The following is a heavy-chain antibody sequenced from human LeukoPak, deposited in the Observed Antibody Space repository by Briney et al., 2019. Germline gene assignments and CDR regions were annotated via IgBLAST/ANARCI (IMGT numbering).Heavy chain of an antibody. V-gene: IGHV4-39*02. CDR1: GGSITSTSYF. CDR3: ARRMGSFDY. CDR2: AYYSGST. J-gene: IGHJ4*02. D-gene: IGHD5-24*01. Sequence: SETLSLTCTLSGGSITSTSYFWDWIRQPPGKGLEWIGSAYYSGSTYYNPSLKSRVTISVDTSKNHFSLKLSSVTAADTAVYYCARRMGSFDYWGQGTLVTVSS.